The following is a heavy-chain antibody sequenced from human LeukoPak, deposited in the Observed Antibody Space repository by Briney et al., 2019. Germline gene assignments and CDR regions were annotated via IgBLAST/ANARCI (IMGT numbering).Heavy chain of an antibody. J-gene: IGHJ5*02. D-gene: IGHD1-20*01. CDR1: GFTVSSNY. CDR3: AINWNDGLFDP. V-gene: IGHV3-53*01. CDR2: IYSGGST. Sequence: GGSLRLSCAASGFTVSSNYMSWVRQAPGKGLEWVSVIYSGGSTYYADSVKGRFTISRDNSKDTLYLQMNSLRAEDTAVYYCAINWNDGLFDPWGQGTLVAVSS.